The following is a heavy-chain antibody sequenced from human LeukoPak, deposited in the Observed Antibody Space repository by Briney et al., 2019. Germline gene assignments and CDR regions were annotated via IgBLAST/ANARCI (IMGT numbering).Heavy chain of an antibody. CDR3: ARDISVDTAMPTPFDY. D-gene: IGHD5-18*01. Sequence: ASVKVSCKASGYTFTSYAMNWVRQAPGQGLEWMGWINTNTGNPTYAQGFTGRFVFSLDTSVSTAYLQISSLKAEDTAVYYCARDISVDTAMPTPFDYWGQGTLVTVSS. CDR1: GYTFTSYA. V-gene: IGHV7-4-1*02. CDR2: INTNTGNP. J-gene: IGHJ4*02.